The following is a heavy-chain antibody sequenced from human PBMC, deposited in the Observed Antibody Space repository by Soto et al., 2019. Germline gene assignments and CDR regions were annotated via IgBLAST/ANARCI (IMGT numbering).Heavy chain of an antibody. J-gene: IGHJ6*02. CDR1: GGTFSSYA. Sequence: SVKVSCKASGGTFSSYAISWVRQAPGQGLEWMGGIIPIFGTANYAQKFQGRVTITADESTSTAYMELSSLRSEDTAVYYCARREKLELRSYYYYGMDVWGQGTTVTVSS. CDR2: IIPIFGTA. V-gene: IGHV1-69*13. D-gene: IGHD1-7*01. CDR3: ARREKLELRSYYYYGMDV.